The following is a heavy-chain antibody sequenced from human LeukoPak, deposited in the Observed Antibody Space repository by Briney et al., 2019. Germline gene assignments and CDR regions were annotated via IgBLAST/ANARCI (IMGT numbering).Heavy chain of an antibody. CDR2: IYPGDSDT. J-gene: IGHJ4*02. D-gene: IGHD5-24*01. CDR1: GYSFTNYW. V-gene: IGHV5-51*01. CDR3: ARRSQMATIDFDY. Sequence: GESLKISCKSSGYSFTNYWIGWVRQIPGKGLEWMGIIYPGDSDTKYSPSFQGQVTISADKSISTAYLQWSSLKASDAAMYYCARRSQMATIDFDYWGQGTLVTVSS.